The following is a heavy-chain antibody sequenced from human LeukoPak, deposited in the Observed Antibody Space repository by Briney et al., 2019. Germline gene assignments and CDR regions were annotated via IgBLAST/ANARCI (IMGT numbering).Heavy chain of an antibody. CDR1: GGSISSYY. J-gene: IGHJ3*02. D-gene: IGHD3-10*01. V-gene: IGHV4-4*07. CDR2: IYTSGST. CDR3: ARGHSSGVWFGEFDDAFDI. Sequence: SETLSLTCTVSGGSISSYYWSWIRQPAGKGLEWIGRIYTSGSTNYNPSLKSRVTMSVDTSKNQFSLKLSSVTAADTAVYYCARGHSSGVWFGEFDDAFDIWGQGTMVTVSS.